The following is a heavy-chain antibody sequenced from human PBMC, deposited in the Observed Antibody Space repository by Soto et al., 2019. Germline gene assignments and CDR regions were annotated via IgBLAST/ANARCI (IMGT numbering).Heavy chain of an antibody. CDR1: GFTFSTYA. CDR3: ANAGSGTNVRYYFDY. D-gene: IGHD1-1*01. Sequence: GGSLRLSCAASGFTFSTYAMTWVRQAPGKGLEWVSSISGSGGSAYYADSVKGRFSISRDQSKNTLYLQMNSLRAEDTAVYYCANAGSGTNVRYYFDYWGQGTLVTVSS. J-gene: IGHJ4*02. V-gene: IGHV3-23*01. CDR2: ISGSGGSA.